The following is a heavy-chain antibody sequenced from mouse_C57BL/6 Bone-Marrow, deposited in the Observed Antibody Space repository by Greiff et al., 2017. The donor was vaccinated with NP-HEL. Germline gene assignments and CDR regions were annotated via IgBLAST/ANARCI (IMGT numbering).Heavy chain of an antibody. CDR2: ISSGGSYT. CDR1: GFTFSSYG. CDR3: ASPIYDGYSWFAY. V-gene: IGHV5-6*01. J-gene: IGHJ3*01. D-gene: IGHD2-3*01. Sequence: EVQLVESGGDLVKPGGSLKLSCAASGFTFSSYGMSWVRQTPDKRLEWVATISSGGSYTYYPDSVKGRFTISRDNAKNTLYLQMSSLKSEDTAMYYCASPIYDGYSWFAYWGQGTLVTVSA.